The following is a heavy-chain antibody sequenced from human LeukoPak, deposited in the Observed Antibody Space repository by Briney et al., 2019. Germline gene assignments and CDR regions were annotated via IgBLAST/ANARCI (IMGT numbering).Heavy chain of an antibody. V-gene: IGHV4-39*07. CDR3: ARALGLTMVRGVIITGFDY. J-gene: IGHJ4*02. CDR1: GGSISSYY. D-gene: IGHD3-10*01. CDR2: IYYSGST. Sequence: SETLSLTCTVSGGSISSYYWGWIRQLPGKGLEWIGSIYYSGSTYYNPSLKSRVTISVDTSKNQFSLKLSSVTAADTAVYYCARALGLTMVRGVIITGFDYWGQGTLVTVSS.